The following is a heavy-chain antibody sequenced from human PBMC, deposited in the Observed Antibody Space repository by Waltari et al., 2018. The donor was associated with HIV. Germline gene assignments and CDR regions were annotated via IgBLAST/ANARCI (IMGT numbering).Heavy chain of an antibody. J-gene: IGHJ4*02. CDR2: MNPNSGNT. V-gene: IGHV1-8*01. CDR3: ARGPQDYPKYYFDY. CDR1: GYTFPSYE. D-gene: IGHD4-17*01. Sequence: QVQLVQSGAEGKNTGASVKVACKAPGYTFPSYESKWVRQATGQGLEWLGLMNPNSGNTGYAQRFQGRVTMTRNTSISTAYMELSSLRSEDTAVYFCARGPQDYPKYYFDYWGQGTLVTVSS.